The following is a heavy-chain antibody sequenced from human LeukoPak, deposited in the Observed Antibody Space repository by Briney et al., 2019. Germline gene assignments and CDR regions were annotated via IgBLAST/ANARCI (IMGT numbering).Heavy chain of an antibody. D-gene: IGHD3-10*01. V-gene: IGHV4-30-2*01. CDR1: GGSISSGGYY. CDR2: IYHSGST. Sequence: PSETLSLTCTVSGGSISSGGYYWSWIRQPPGKGLEWIGYIYHSGSTYYNPSLKSRVTISVDRSKNQFSLKLSSVTAADTAVYYCASMVRGVIKGSFDYWGQGTLVTVSS. CDR3: ASMVRGVIKGSFDY. J-gene: IGHJ4*02.